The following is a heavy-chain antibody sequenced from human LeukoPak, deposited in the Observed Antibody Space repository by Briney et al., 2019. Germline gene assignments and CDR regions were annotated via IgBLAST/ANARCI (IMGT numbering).Heavy chain of an antibody. V-gene: IGHV1-2*02. Sequence: ASVKVSCKASGYTFTGYYMHWVRQAPGQGLEWMGWINPNSGGTNYAQKFQGRVTMTRDTSISTAYMELSRLISDDPAVYYCARWWELELRGFDYWGQGNLSPSPQ. J-gene: IGHJ4*02. CDR3: ARWWELELRGFDY. CDR1: GYTFTGYY. D-gene: IGHD1-7*01. CDR2: INPNSGGT.